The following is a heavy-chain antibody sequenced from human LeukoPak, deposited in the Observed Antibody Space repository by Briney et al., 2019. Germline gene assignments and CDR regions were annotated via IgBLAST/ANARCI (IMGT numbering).Heavy chain of an antibody. CDR1: GYSFTSYW. CDR3: ARQRDRVDDWFDP. Sequence: GESLKISCKGSGYSFTSYWIGWVRQMPGKGMEWMGIIYPGDSDTRYSPSFQGQVTISADKSISTAYLQWSSLKASDTAMYYCARQRDRVDDWFDPWGQGTLVTVSS. J-gene: IGHJ5*02. CDR2: IYPGDSDT. D-gene: IGHD3-22*01. V-gene: IGHV5-51*01.